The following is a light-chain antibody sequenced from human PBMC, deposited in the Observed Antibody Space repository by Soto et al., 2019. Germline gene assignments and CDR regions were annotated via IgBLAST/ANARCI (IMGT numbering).Light chain of an antibody. CDR1: QSVSNW. CDR2: MAS. CDR3: QQYHDYSRT. V-gene: IGKV1-5*03. Sequence: DIQMTQSPSTLSASVGDRVIITCRASQSVSNWLAWYQQKPGKAPKLLIYMASRLESGVPSRFSGSGSGTEFTLTISCLQPDDFATYYCQQYHDYSRTFGQGAKVEIK. J-gene: IGKJ1*01.